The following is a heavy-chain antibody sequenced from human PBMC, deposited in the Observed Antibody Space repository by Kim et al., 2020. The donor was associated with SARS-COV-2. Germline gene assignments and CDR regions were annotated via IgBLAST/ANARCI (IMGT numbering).Heavy chain of an antibody. CDR1: GGSFSSSNW. D-gene: IGHD6-13*01. J-gene: IGHJ4*02. CDR3: ASVKPGIAAAGTNFDY. CDR2: IYHSGST. Sequence: SETLSLTCAVSGGSFSSSNWWSWVRQPPGKGLEWIGEIYHSGSTNYNPSLKSRVTISVDKSKNQFSLKLSSVTAADTAVYYCASVKPGIAAAGTNFDYWGQGTLVTVSS. V-gene: IGHV4-4*02.